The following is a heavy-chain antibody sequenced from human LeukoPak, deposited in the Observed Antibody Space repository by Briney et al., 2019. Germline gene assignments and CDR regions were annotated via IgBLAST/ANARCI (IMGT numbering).Heavy chain of an antibody. D-gene: IGHD5-18*01. V-gene: IGHV4-4*07. J-gene: IGHJ4*02. CDR2: LYPGVST. CDR1: GGPIYSYY. Sequence: PSETLSLTCTVSGGPIYSYYWSWIRQTAGKGLEWIGRLYPGVSTNYDPSLKSRVTMSVDTSKNQFALKLSAVTAADTAVYYCARHRGYTYGRTFDYWGQGSLVTVSS. CDR3: ARHRGYTYGRTFDY.